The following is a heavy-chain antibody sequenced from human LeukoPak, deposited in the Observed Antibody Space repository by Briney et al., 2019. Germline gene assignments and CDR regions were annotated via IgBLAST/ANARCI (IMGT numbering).Heavy chain of an antibody. CDR3: ARGYDGDVFYYYYYMDV. CDR1: GGSFSGYY. Sequence: PSETLSLTCAVYGGSFSGYYWSWIRQPPGQGLGWIGEINNSGSTNYNPSLKSRVTISVDTSKNQFSLKLSSVTAADTAVYYCARGYDGDVFYYYYYMDVWGKGTTVTVSS. V-gene: IGHV4-34*01. CDR2: INNSGST. D-gene: IGHD4-17*01. J-gene: IGHJ6*03.